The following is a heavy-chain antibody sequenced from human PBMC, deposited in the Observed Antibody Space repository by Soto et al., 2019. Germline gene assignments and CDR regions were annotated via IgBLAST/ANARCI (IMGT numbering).Heavy chain of an antibody. CDR3: AKKGDTAMVPPPYYYYYGMDV. V-gene: IGHV3-30*18. CDR1: GFTFSSYG. CDR2: ISYDGSNK. J-gene: IGHJ6*02. Sequence: GGSLRLSCAASGFTFSSYGMHWVRQAPGKGLEWVAVISYDGSNKYYADSVKGRFTISRDNSKNTLYLQMNSLRAEDTAVYYCAKKGDTAMVPPPYYYYYGMDVWGQGTTVTVSS. D-gene: IGHD5-18*01.